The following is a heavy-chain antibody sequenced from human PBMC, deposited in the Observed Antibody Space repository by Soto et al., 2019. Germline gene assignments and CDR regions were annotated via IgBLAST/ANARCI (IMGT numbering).Heavy chain of an antibody. D-gene: IGHD3-3*01. CDR2: ISSGGST. CDR3: ARDTFGGAYDFLH. V-gene: IGHV3-66*01. J-gene: IGHJ4*02. CDR1: GFTVSSFY. Sequence: EVQLVESGGGLVQPGGSLRLSCAASGFTVSSFYMTWVRQAPGKGLQWVAVISSGGSTYYADSVKGRFTISRDNSKNTLYLEMNSLRVEDTAVYYCARDTFGGAYDFLHGGQGTLVTVSS.